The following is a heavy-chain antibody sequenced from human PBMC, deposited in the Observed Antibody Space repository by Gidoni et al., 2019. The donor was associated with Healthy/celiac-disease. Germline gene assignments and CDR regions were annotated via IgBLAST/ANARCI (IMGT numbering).Heavy chain of an antibody. CDR3: ASSRRAAAGVHWYFDL. CDR1: GGTFSSYA. Sequence: QVQLVQSEAEVKKPGSSVKVYCKGSGGTFSSYAISWVRQAPGQGLEWMGGIIPIFGTANYAQKCQGRVTITADESTSTAYMELCSLRSEDTAVYYCASSRRAAAGVHWYFDLWGRGTLVTVSS. J-gene: IGHJ2*01. D-gene: IGHD6-13*01. V-gene: IGHV1-69*01. CDR2: IIPIFGTA.